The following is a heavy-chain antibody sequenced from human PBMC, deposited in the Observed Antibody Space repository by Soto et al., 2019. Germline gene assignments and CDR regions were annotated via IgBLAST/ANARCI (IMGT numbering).Heavy chain of an antibody. D-gene: IGHD6-19*01. V-gene: IGHV4-34*01. Sequence: PSETLSLTCAVYGGSFSGYYWSWIRQPPGKGLEWIGEINHRGSTNYNPSLKSRATVSVDTSKNQFSLKLSSVTAADTAVYYCARQMFDNVVAGTPNDYWGQGTLVTVSS. J-gene: IGHJ4*02. CDR1: GGSFSGYY. CDR3: ARQMFDNVVAGTPNDY. CDR2: INHRGST.